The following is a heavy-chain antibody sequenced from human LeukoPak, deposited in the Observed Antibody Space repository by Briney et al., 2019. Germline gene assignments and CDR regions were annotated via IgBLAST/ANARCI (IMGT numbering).Heavy chain of an antibody. J-gene: IGHJ3*02. V-gene: IGHV3-21*01. CDR3: AREIVGYAFDI. CDR2: ISSSSSYI. Sequence: GGSLRLSCAASGFTFSSYAMSWVRQAPGKGLEWVSSISSSSSYIYYADSVKGRFTISRDNAKNSLYLQMNSLRAEDTAVYYCAREIVGYAFDIWGQGTMVTVSS. CDR1: GFTFSSYA. D-gene: IGHD2-15*01.